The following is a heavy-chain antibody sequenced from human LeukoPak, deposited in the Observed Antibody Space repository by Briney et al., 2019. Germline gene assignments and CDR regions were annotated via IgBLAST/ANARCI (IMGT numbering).Heavy chain of an antibody. D-gene: IGHD6-13*01. V-gene: IGHV4-59*01. CDR1: GGSISGYY. CDR3: ARDRPGGSSLDY. Sequence: SETLSLTCTVSGGSISGYYWSWIRQPPGKGLEWIAYIYYSGSTNYNPSLKSRVTISVDTSKNQFSLKLTSVTAADTVVYYCARDRPGGSSLDYWGQGTLVTVSS. CDR2: IYYSGST. J-gene: IGHJ4*02.